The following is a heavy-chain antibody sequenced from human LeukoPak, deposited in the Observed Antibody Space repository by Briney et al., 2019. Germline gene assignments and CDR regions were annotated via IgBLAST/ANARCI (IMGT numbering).Heavy chain of an antibody. D-gene: IGHD4-17*01. CDR2: IYHSGST. J-gene: IGHJ4*02. CDR1: GGSISSGGYS. V-gene: IGHV4-30-2*01. Sequence: PSETLSLTCAVSGGSISSGGYSWSWIRQPPGKGLEWIGYIYHSGSTYYNPSLKSRVTISVDRSKNQFSLKLSSVTAADTAVYYCARDRYGDHTYFDYWGQGTLVTVSS. CDR3: ARDRYGDHTYFDY.